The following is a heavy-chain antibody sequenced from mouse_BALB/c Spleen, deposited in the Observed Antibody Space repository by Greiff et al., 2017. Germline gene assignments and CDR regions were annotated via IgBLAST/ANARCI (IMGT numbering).Heavy chain of an antibody. CDR3: AREDYYGSDWYFDV. J-gene: IGHJ1*01. Sequence: VKLVESGPGLVAPSQSLSITCTVSGFSLTSYGVHWVRQPPGKGLEWLGVIWAGGSTNYNSALMSRLSISKDNSKSQVFLKMNSLQTDDTAMYYCAREDYYGSDWYFDVWGAGTTVTVSS. V-gene: IGHV2-9*02. D-gene: IGHD1-1*01. CDR2: IWAGGST. CDR1: GFSLTSYG.